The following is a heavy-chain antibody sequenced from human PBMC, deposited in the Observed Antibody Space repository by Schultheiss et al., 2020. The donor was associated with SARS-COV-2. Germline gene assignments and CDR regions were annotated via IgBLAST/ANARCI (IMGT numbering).Heavy chain of an antibody. J-gene: IGHJ3*02. CDR1: GGTFSSYA. CDR3: ARLNDFWSGYHDAFDI. D-gene: IGHD3-3*01. CDR2: IIPIFGTA. Sequence: SVKVSCKASGGTFSSYAISWVRQAPGQGLEWMGGIIPIFGTANYAQKFQGRVTITADESTSTAYMELSSLRSEDTAVYYCARLNDFWSGYHDAFDIWGQGTTVTVSS. V-gene: IGHV1-69*13.